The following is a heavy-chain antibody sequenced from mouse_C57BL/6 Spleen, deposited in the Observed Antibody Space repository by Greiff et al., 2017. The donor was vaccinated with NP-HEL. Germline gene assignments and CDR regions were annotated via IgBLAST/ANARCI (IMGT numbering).Heavy chain of an antibody. J-gene: IGHJ4*01. CDR2: INYDGSST. D-gene: IGHD2-4*01. V-gene: IGHV5-16*01. Sequence: EVMLVESEGGLVQPGSSMKLSCTASGFTFSDYYMAWVRQVPEKGLEWVANINYDGSSTYYLDSLKSRFIISRDNAKNILYLQMSSLKSEDTATYYCARVDYDYGCYAMDYWGQGTSVTVSS. CDR3: ARVDYDYGCYAMDY. CDR1: GFTFSDYY.